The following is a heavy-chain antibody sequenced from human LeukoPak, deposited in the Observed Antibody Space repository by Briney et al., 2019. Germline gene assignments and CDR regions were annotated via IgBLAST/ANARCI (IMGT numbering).Heavy chain of an antibody. D-gene: IGHD3-9*01. J-gene: IGHJ3*02. Sequence: ASVKVSCKASGYTFTGYYMHWVRQAPGQGLEWMGWISAYNGNTNYAQKLQGRVTMTTDTSTSTAYMELRSLRSDDTAVYYCARDGWLDAFDIWGQGTMVTVSS. CDR2: ISAYNGNT. CDR3: ARDGWLDAFDI. CDR1: GYTFTGYY. V-gene: IGHV1-18*04.